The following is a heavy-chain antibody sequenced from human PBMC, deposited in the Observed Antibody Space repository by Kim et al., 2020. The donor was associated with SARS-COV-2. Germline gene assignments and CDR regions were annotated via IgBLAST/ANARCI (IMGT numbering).Heavy chain of an antibody. V-gene: IGHV1-69*13. CDR3: ARTRHTPLKYDYGPNWFDP. CDR2: IIPIFGTA. D-gene: IGHD4-17*01. Sequence: SVKVSCKASGGTFSSYAISWVRQAPGQGLEWMGGIIPIFGTANYAQKFQGRVTITADESTSTAYMELSSLRSEDTAVYYCARTRHTPLKYDYGPNWFDPWGQGTLVTVSS. J-gene: IGHJ5*02. CDR1: GGTFSSYA.